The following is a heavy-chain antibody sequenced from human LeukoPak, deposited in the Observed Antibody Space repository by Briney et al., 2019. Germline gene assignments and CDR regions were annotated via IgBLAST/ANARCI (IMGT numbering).Heavy chain of an antibody. CDR2: IRYDGINK. V-gene: IGHV3-30*02. J-gene: IGHJ4*02. D-gene: IGHD3-10*01. CDR1: GFTFNSYG. Sequence: GGTLRLSCAASGFTFNSYGMHWVRQAPGKGLDWVAFIRYDGINKYYADSVKGRFTISRDNSKNTLYLQMNSLRAEDTAVYYCAKDRKGEELDYWGQGTLVTVSS. CDR3: AKDRKGEELDY.